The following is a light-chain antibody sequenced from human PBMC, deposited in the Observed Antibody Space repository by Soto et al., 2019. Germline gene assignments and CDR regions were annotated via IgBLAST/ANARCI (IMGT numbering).Light chain of an antibody. J-gene: IGKJ4*01. Sequence: EIVLTQSPATLSLSPGERATLSCRASQSVSSYLAWYQQKPGQAPRLLIYDASNRATGIPARFSGSGSETDFTLTISSLEPEDFAVYYCQQRSNWPLTSGGGTKVEIK. CDR3: QQRSNWPLT. V-gene: IGKV3-11*01. CDR2: DAS. CDR1: QSVSSY.